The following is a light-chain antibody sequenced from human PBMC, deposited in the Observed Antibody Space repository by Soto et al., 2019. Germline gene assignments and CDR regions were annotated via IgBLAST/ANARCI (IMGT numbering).Light chain of an antibody. J-gene: IGLJ1*01. Sequence: SAPPQPRPVSGSPGQSVHISRTGNSSDVGAYNYVSWCQQHPAKAPNLMIYDVSKRPSGVPDRFSGSKSGNTASLTISGLQAEDEGDYYCCSYTNSAYVFGTGTKVTVL. V-gene: IGLV2-11*01. CDR2: DVS. CDR1: SSDVGAYNY. CDR3: CSYTNSAYV.